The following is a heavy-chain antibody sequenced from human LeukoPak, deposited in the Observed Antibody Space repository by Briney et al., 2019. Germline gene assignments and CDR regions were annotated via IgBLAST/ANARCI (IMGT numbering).Heavy chain of an antibody. D-gene: IGHD6-6*01. CDR3: ERGGGVSVSSLKY. CDR1: GFTFSNYA. V-gene: IGHV3-23*01. J-gene: IGHJ4*02. CDR2: ISDSGGST. Sequence: GGSLRLSCAASGFTFSNYAMSWVRQAPGEGLEWVSIISDSGGSTNYADSVKGRFTISRDNSKNTLYLQVNSLRVEDTAIYYCERGGGVSVSSLKYWGQGTPVTVSS.